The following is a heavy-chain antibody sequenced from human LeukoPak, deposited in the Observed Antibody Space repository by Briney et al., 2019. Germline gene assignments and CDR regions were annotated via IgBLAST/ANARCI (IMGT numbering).Heavy chain of an antibody. CDR1: GFTFSSFA. D-gene: IGHD5-24*01. V-gene: IGHV3-23*01. J-gene: IGHJ4*02. Sequence: PGGSLRLSCAASGFTFSSFAMAWVCQAPGMGLEWVSNIIGSGTSTFYADSVKGRFTISRDNSKNTLYLQMSSLRADDTAVYYCARRYGGHPYDFDYWGQGTLVTVSS. CDR2: IIGSGTST. CDR3: ARRYGGHPYDFDY.